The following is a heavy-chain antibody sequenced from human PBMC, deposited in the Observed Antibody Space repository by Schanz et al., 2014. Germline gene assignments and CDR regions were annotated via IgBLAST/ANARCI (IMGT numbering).Heavy chain of an antibody. CDR2: IYYSGST. Sequence: QLQLQESGPGLVKPSETLSLTCTVSGGSISSSSYYWGWIRQPPGKGLEWIGSIYYSGSTYYNPSPKRRSPISETPSKTHSSRKLGSVTAADTAVYYCARHSGYYYYYGMDVWGQGTTVTVSS. CDR1: GGSISSSSYY. V-gene: IGHV4-39*01. CDR3: ARHSGYYYYYGMDV. J-gene: IGHJ6*02.